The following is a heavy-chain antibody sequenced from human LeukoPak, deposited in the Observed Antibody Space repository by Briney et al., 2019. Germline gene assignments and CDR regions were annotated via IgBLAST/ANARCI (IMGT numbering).Heavy chain of an antibody. CDR2: IYSDGST. CDR1: GDSISGYY. Sequence: SETLSLTCTVSGDSISGYYWTWIRQPADKGLEWIGRIYSDGSTSYNPSLTSRITMSLDTSKNQFSLKLNSMTAADTAVYYCARDSSGWPSLDHWGQGTLVTVSS. J-gene: IGHJ4*02. CDR3: ARDSSGWPSLDH. D-gene: IGHD6-19*01. V-gene: IGHV4-4*07.